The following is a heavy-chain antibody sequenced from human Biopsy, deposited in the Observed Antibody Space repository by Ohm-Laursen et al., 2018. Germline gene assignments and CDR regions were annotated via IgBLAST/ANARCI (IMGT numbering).Heavy chain of an antibody. V-gene: IGHV3-48*03. CDR2: ITGSSSTI. CDR1: GFTFNSHE. J-gene: IGHJ4*02. Sequence: GSLRLSCSASGFTFNSHEMNWVRQAPGKGLEWISYITGSSSTIYYADSVKGRFTISRDNAKNSLHLQMNSLRPEDTAVYYCARTRLSIVIKPAAVVFDNWGQGTLVTVSS. D-gene: IGHD2-2*01. CDR3: ARTRLSIVIKPAAVVFDN.